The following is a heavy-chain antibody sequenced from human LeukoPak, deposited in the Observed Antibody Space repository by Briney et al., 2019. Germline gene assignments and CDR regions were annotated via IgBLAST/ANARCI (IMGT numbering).Heavy chain of an antibody. CDR3: ARDKTFEVVNFFDS. CDR1: GGSVSSGSFY. V-gene: IGHV4-39*07. J-gene: IGHJ4*02. D-gene: IGHD2-2*01. Sequence: PSETLSLTCTVFGGSVSSGSFYWGWIRQPPGKGLEWVGSIYYSGSTYYNPSLESRVTVSIDTSKNQFSLKMTSVTAADTAVYFCARDKTFEVVNFFDSWGQGTLVTVSS. CDR2: IYYSGST.